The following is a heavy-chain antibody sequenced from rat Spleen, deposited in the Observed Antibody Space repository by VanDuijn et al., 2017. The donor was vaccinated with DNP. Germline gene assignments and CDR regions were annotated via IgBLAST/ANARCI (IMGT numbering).Heavy chain of an antibody. V-gene: IGHV3-1*01. CDR2: ISYSGST. CDR1: GYSITTNH. CDR3: ARWSYYYFDD. Sequence: EVQLQESGPGLVKPSQSLSLTCSVTGYSITTNHWGWVRKFPDNRMEWLGLISYSGSTGYNPSLKSRSSITRETSKNQFFLQLKSVTTEDPTTDYFARWSYYYFDDWGQGVMVTISS. J-gene: IGHJ2*01. D-gene: IGHD1-12*01.